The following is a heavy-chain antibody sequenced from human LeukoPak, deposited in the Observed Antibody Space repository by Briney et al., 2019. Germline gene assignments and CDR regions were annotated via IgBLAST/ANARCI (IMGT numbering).Heavy chain of an antibody. CDR3: ATADRGAFDI. V-gene: IGHV3-48*03. CDR2: VSSSGSTI. Sequence: GGSLRLSCAASGFTFSSYEMNWVRQAPGKGLEWGSYVSSSGSTIYYADSVKGRFTISRDNAKNSLYLQMNSLRVDDTAVYYCATADRGAFDIWGQGTMVIVSS. J-gene: IGHJ3*02. CDR1: GFTFSSYE.